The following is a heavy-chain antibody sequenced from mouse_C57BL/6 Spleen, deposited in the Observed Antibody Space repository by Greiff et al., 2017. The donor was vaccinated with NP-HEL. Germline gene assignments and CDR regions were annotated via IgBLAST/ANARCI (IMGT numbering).Heavy chain of an antibody. J-gene: IGHJ2*01. Sequence: VQLQQPGAELVKPGASVKLSCKASGYTFTSYWLCWVKQRPGQGLEWIGVILPNSGSTNYNEKFKSKATLTVDTSSSTAYMQLSSLTSEDSAVYYCACGLLGLDYWGQGTTLTVSS. CDR3: ACGLLGLDY. V-gene: IGHV1-64*01. CDR1: GYTFTSYW. D-gene: IGHD2-3*01. CDR2: ILPNSGST.